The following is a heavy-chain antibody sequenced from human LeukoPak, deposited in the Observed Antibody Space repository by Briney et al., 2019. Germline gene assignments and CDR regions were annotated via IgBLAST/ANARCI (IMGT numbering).Heavy chain of an antibody. CDR3: ARVSADLAAAGTVGPRYYYGMDV. D-gene: IGHD6-13*01. CDR2: IYYSGST. J-gene: IGHJ6*02. CDR1: GGSISSYY. Sequence: PSETLSLTCTVSGGSISSYYWSWIRQPPGKGLEWIGYIYYSGSTNYNPSLKSRVTISVDTSKNQFSLKLSSVTAADTAVYYCARVSADLAAAGTVGPRYYYGMDVWGQGTTVTVSS. V-gene: IGHV4-59*01.